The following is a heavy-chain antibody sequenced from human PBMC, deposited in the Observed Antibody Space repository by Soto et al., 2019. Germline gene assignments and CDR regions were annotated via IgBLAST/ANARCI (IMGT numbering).Heavy chain of an antibody. Sequence: PXETLSLTCTVSVVSISSGDYYCSWIRQPPWKGLEWIGYIYYSGSTYYNPSLKSRVTISVDTSKNKFSLKLSSVTAADTAVYYCARISNPTTVTHYWGQGTLVTVSS. CDR2: IYYSGST. CDR1: VVSISSGDYY. CDR3: ARISNPTTVTHY. V-gene: IGHV4-30-4*01. D-gene: IGHD4-17*01. J-gene: IGHJ4*02.